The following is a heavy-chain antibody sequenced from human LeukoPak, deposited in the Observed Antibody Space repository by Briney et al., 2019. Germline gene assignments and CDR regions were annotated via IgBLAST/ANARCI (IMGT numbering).Heavy chain of an antibody. D-gene: IGHD3-22*01. CDR3: ATDFYDTT. CDR1: GLLFSDAW. V-gene: IGHV3-15*07. CDR2: IRSNSDGGTI. J-gene: IGHJ5*02. Sequence: GGSLRLSCTVSGLLFSDAWMNWVRQAPGKGLEWVGRIRSNSDGGTIDYAAPVKGRFALSRDDSKNTLYLQMNSLQTEDTAVYYCATDFYDTTWGQGTLVTVSS.